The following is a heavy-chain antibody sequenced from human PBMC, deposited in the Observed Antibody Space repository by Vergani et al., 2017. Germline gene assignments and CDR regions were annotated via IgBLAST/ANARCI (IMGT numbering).Heavy chain of an antibody. CDR3: TYSGSYFGIDY. V-gene: IGHV3-15*01. J-gene: IGHJ4*02. Sequence: EVQLVESGGGLVKPGGSLRLSCAASGFTFSNAWMSWVRQAPGKGLEWVGRIKSKTNGGTTDYAAPVKGRFTISRDDSKNTLYLQMNSLKTEDTAVYYCTYSGSYFGIDYWGQGTLVTVSS. CDR2: IKSKTNGGTT. CDR1: GFTFSNAW. D-gene: IGHD1-26*01.